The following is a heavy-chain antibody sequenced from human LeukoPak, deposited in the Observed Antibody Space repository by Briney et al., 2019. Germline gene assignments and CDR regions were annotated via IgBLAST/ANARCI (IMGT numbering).Heavy chain of an antibody. V-gene: IGHV3-30-3*01. J-gene: IGHJ4*02. CDR2: ISYDGSNK. Sequence: GRFLRLSCAASGFTFSSYAMHWVRQAPGKGLEWVAVISYDGSNKYYADSVKGRFTISRDNSKNTLYLQMNSLRAEDTAVYYCATSQFTVRYYFDYWGQGTLVTVSS. D-gene: IGHD4-17*01. CDR1: GFTFSSYA. CDR3: ATSQFTVRYYFDY.